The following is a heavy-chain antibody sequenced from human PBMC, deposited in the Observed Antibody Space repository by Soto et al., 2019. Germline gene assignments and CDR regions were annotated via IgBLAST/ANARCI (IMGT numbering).Heavy chain of an antibody. CDR3: ARVDAGYCSGGSCYTFDY. CDR2: INHSGST. V-gene: IGHV4-34*01. CDR1: GGSFSGYY. J-gene: IGHJ4*02. D-gene: IGHD2-15*01. Sequence: SSETLSLTCAVYGGSFSGYYWSWIRQPPGKGLEWIGEINHSGSTNYNPSLKSRVTISVDTSKNQSSLKLSSVTAADTAVYYCARVDAGYCSGGSCYTFDYWGQGTLVTVSS.